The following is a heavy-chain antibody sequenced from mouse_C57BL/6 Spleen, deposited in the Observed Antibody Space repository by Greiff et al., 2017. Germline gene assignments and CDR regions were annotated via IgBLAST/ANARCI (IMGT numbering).Heavy chain of an antibody. Sequence: DVMLVESGGGLVQPGGSLKLSCAASGFTFSDYYMYWVRQTPEKRLEWVAYISNGGGSTYYPDTVKGRFTISRDNAKNTLYLQMSRLKSEDTAMYYCARPSSYYSNWGFAYWGQGTLVTVSA. CDR2: ISNGGGST. CDR1: GFTFSDYY. J-gene: IGHJ3*01. CDR3: ARPSSYYSNWGFAY. D-gene: IGHD2-5*01. V-gene: IGHV5-12*01.